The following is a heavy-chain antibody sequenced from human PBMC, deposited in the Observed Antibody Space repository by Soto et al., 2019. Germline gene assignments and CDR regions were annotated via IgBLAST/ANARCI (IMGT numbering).Heavy chain of an antibody. Sequence: QLQLQESGPGLVKPSETLSLTCTVSGGSISSSSYNWGWIRQPPGKGLEWIGSIYYSGSTYYNPSLKSRVTISVDTSKNQFSLKLSSVTAADTAVYYCARHYVAVAAYYFDYWGQGTLVTVSS. V-gene: IGHV4-39*01. D-gene: IGHD6-19*01. CDR3: ARHYVAVAAYYFDY. CDR2: IYYSGST. CDR1: GGSISSSSYN. J-gene: IGHJ4*02.